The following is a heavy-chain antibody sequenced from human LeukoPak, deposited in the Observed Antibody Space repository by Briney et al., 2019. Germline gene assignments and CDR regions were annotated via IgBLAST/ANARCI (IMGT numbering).Heavy chain of an antibody. CDR3: TRMRYCSGGSCSFDY. Sequence: PGGSLRLSCAASGFSVSRNYMTWVRQAPGKGLEWVGFITSQAYGGTTEYAASVKGRFTISRDDSKSIAYLQMNSLKTEDTAMYYCTRMRYCSGGSCSFDYWGQGTLVTVSS. J-gene: IGHJ4*02. CDR2: ITSQAYGGTT. V-gene: IGHV3-49*04. CDR1: GFSVSRNY. D-gene: IGHD2-15*01.